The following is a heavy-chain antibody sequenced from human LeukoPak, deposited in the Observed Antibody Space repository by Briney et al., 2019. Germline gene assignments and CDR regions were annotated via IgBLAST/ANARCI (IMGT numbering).Heavy chain of an antibody. CDR1: GGSISSYY. J-gene: IGHJ6*04. D-gene: IGHD2-2*02. Sequence: PSETLSLTCTVSGGSISSYYWSWIRQPPGKGLEWIGCIYYSGSTNYNPSLKSRVTISVDTSKNQFSLKLSSVTAADTAVYYCARVVGYCSSTSCYKNYYYYGMDVWGKGTTVTVSS. CDR3: ARVVGYCSSTSCYKNYYYYGMDV. V-gene: IGHV4-59*01. CDR2: IYYSGST.